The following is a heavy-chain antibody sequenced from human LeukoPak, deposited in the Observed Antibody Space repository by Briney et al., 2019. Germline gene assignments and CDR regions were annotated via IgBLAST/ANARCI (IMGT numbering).Heavy chain of an antibody. D-gene: IGHD6-6*01. CDR3: AKDSIASIAARPTYFDY. J-gene: IGHJ4*02. CDR2: IRYDGSNK. Sequence: PGGSLRLSCAASGFTFSSYGMHWVRQAPGKGLEWVAFIRYDGSNKYYADSVKGRFTISRDNSKNTLYLQMNSLRAEDTAVYYCAKDSIASIAARPTYFDYWGQGTLVTVSS. V-gene: IGHV3-30*02. CDR1: GFTFSSYG.